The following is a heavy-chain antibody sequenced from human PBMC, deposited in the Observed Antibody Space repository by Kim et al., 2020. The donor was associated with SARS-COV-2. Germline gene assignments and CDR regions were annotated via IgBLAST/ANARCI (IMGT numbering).Heavy chain of an antibody. D-gene: IGHD3-22*01. CDR2: IYDSGST. CDR3: ARARITMIVVVKYFDY. V-gene: IGHV4-31*03. Sequence: SETLSLTCTVSGGSISSGGYYWSWLRQHPGKGLEGIGYIYDSGSTYYNPSLKSRVTISVDTSKNQFSLKLSSVTAADTAVYYCARARITMIVVVKYFDYWGQGTLVTVSS. CDR1: GGSISSGGYY. J-gene: IGHJ4*02.